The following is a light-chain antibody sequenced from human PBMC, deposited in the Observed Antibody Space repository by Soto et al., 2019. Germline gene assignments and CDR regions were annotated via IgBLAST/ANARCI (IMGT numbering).Light chain of an antibody. J-gene: IGKJ1*01. CDR3: KQSYRSHWT. V-gene: IGKV1-39*01. CDR2: AAS. Sequence: DIQMTQSPSSLSASVGDRVNMTCRASRSISRYLSWYQQKPGKAPNLLIYAASRLQSGVPSRFSVAGSLTDFTLTICNLHTEDLANYYCKQSYRSHWTFGQGTKVEF. CDR1: RSISRY.